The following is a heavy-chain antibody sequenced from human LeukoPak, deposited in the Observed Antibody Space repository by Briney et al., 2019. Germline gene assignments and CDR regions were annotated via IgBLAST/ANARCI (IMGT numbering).Heavy chain of an antibody. D-gene: IGHD3-22*01. CDR3: AREPPPYYYDSSGYP. CDR1: GFTFSSYS. Sequence: GGSLRLSCAASGFTFSSYSMNWVRQAPGKGLEWVSSISSSSSYIYYADSVKGRFTISRDNAKNSLYLQMNSLRAEDTAVYYCAREPPPYYYDSSGYPWGQGTLVTFSS. V-gene: IGHV3-21*01. J-gene: IGHJ5*02. CDR2: ISSSSSYI.